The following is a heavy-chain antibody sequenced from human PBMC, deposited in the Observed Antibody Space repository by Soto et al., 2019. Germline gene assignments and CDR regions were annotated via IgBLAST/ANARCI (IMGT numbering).Heavy chain of an antibody. V-gene: IGHV4-39*01. CDR3: ARQAYYDILTGYSGYYYYYGMDV. D-gene: IGHD3-9*01. CDR2: IYYSGST. CDR1: GCSISSSSYY. Sequence: SETLSLTCTVSGCSISSSSYYWGGIRQPPGKGLEWIGSIYYSGSTYYNPSLKSRVTISVDTSKNQFSLKLSSVTAADTAVYYCARQAYYDILTGYSGYYYYYGMDVWGQGTTVT. J-gene: IGHJ6*02.